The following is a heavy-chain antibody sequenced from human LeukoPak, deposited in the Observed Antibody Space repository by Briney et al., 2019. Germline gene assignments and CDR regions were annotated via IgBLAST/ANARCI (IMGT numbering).Heavy chain of an antibody. CDR1: GGSISSTNW. D-gene: IGHD6-25*01. CDR3: AKGGPEHPRYYFDH. J-gene: IGHJ4*02. Sequence: SETLSLTCGVSGGSISSTNWWSWVRQPPGQGLEWIGEISLSGLTNYNPSLKSRVTMSLDKSKNHLSLNLTSVTAADTAVYYCAKGGPEHPRYYFDHWGQGTLVTVSS. V-gene: IGHV4-4*02. CDR2: ISLSGLT.